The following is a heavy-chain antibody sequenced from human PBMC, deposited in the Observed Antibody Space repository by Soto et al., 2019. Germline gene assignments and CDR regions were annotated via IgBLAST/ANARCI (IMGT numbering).Heavy chain of an antibody. V-gene: IGHV4-59*08. CDR3: ARGTPSPLIVRGSRGPWFDP. Sequence: SQTLSLTCTVSGGSISGYYCSWIRQPPSKGLEWIGCMYYGGRSNYNPSLKSRVTISVDTSKMQVSLKLSSVTAADTAVYFCARGTPSPLIVRGSRGPWFDPWGQGTMVTVSS. CDR2: MYYGGRS. CDR1: GGSISGYY. D-gene: IGHD1-26*01. J-gene: IGHJ5*02.